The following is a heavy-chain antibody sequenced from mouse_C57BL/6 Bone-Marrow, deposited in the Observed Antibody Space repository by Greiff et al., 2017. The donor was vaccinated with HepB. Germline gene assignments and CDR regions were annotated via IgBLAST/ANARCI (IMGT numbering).Heavy chain of an antibody. J-gene: IGHJ2*01. CDR2: INPSTGGT. V-gene: IGHV1-42*01. Sequence: EVQLQQSGPELVKPGASVKISCKASGYSFTGYYMNWVKQSPEKSLEWIGEINPSTGGTTYNQKFKAKATLTVDKSSSTAYMQLKSLTSEDSAVYYCARIYYYGSGRVDDWGQGTTLTVSS. D-gene: IGHD1-1*01. CDR1: GYSFTGYY. CDR3: ARIYYYGSGRVDD.